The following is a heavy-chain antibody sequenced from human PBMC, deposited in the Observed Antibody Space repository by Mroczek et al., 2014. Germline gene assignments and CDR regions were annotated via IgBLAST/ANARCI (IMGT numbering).Heavy chain of an antibody. J-gene: IGHJ4*02. V-gene: IGHV4-61*02. CDR1: GGSISSGSYY. CDR3: ARVNPSDTDSSGYLDY. CDR2: IYTSGST. D-gene: IGHD3-22*01. Sequence: QVQLQESGPGLVKPSQTLSLTCTVSGGSISSGSYYWSWIRQPAGKGLEWIGRIYTSGSTNYNPSLKTSSHHISRHVQEPVLPEAELCDRADTAVYYCARVNPSDTDSSGYLDYWGQGTLGHRSPQ.